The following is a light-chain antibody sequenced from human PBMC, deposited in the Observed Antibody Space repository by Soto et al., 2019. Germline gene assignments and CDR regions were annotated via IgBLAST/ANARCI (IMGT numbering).Light chain of an antibody. CDR3: QQYGGSPRT. CDR1: QSISSNF. CDR2: GAS. J-gene: IGKJ1*01. V-gene: IGKV3-20*01. Sequence: EIVLTQSPGTLSLSPGEGATLSCRASQSISSNFLAWSQQKRGQAPRLLIHGASNRATGIPDRFSGSGSGTDFTLTITSLEPEDFAVYYCQQYGGSPRTFGQGTKVEVK.